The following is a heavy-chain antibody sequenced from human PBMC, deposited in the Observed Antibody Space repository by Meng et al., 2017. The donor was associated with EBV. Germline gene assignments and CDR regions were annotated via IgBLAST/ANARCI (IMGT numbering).Heavy chain of an antibody. CDR2: INPNSGGT. J-gene: IGHJ4*02. V-gene: IGHV1-2*06. CDR3: ARVGIAVAGTGDY. Sequence: LWQAGAEVKKPGASVKVSCKASGYTFTGYYMHWVRQAPGQGLEWMGRINPNSGGTNYAQKFQGRVTMTRDTSISTAYMELSRLRSDDTAVYYCARVGIAVAGTGDYWGQGTLVTVSS. D-gene: IGHD6-19*01. CDR1: GYTFTGYY.